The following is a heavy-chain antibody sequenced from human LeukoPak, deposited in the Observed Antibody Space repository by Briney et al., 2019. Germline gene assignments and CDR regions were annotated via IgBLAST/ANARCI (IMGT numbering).Heavy chain of an antibody. D-gene: IGHD2-15*01. J-gene: IGHJ4*02. CDR3: ARALNPLPGTYYFDY. V-gene: IGHV4-4*07. CDR2: IYISGST. Sequence: SETLSLTCTVSGASINSHYWSWIWQPAGKGLEWIGRIYISGSTNYNSSIQSRVTMSVDTSQNQFSLKLTSVTAADTAVYYCARALNPLPGTYYFDYWGQGTLVTVSS. CDR1: GASINSHY.